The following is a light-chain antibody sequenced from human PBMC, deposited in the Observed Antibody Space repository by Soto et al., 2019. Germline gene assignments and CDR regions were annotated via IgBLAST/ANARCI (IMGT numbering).Light chain of an antibody. CDR3: HAWGTGMRV. CDR2: VNSDGSH. J-gene: IGLJ3*02. CDR1: SGHSSSA. V-gene: IGLV4-69*01. Sequence: QPVLTQSPSASASLGTSVKLTCTLSSGHSSSAIAWHQQQPEKGTRYLMKVNSDGSHIKGDGIPDRFSGSSSGAERYLTIPSLQSEDEADYYCHAWGTGMRVFGGGTKVTVL.